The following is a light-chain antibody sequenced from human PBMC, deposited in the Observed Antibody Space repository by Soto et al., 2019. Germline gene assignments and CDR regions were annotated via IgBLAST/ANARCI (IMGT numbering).Light chain of an antibody. CDR1: STDFVSYNR. CDR3: SLYTRENAYV. V-gene: IGLV2-18*01. Sequence: QSALTQPPSVSGSPGQSVTISCTGTSTDFVSYNRVSWYQQPPGTAPKLMIYEVSKRPSGVPDRFSGSKSGNTASLTISGLQAADEADYYCSLYTRENAYVFGTGTKVTV. CDR2: EVS. J-gene: IGLJ1*01.